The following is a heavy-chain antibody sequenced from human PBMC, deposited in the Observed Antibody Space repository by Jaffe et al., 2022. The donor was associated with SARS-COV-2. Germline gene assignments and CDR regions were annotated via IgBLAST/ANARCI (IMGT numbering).Heavy chain of an antibody. Sequence: QVQLVESGGGVVQPGRSLRLSCAASGFTFSSYAMHWVRQAPGKGLEWVAVISYDGSNKYYADSVKGRFTISRDNSKNTLYLQMNSLRAEDTAVYYCARSYSSSFYYFDYWGQGTLVTVSS. J-gene: IGHJ4*02. CDR1: GFTFSSYA. CDR3: ARSYSSSFYYFDY. D-gene: IGHD6-13*01. CDR2: ISYDGSNK. V-gene: IGHV3-30-3*01.